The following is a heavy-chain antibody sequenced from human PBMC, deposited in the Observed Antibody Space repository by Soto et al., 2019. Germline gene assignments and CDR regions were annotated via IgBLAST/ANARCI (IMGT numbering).Heavy chain of an antibody. D-gene: IGHD4-17*01. V-gene: IGHV4-39*01. Sequence: QLQLQESGPGLVKPSETLSLTCTVSGGSISSSSYYWGWIRQPPGKGLEWIGSIYYSGSTYYNPSLKSRVTISVDTSKNQFSLKLSSVTAADTAVYYCASNEDGDRNWFDPWGQGTLVTVSS. J-gene: IGHJ5*02. CDR2: IYYSGST. CDR1: GGSISSSSYY. CDR3: ASNEDGDRNWFDP.